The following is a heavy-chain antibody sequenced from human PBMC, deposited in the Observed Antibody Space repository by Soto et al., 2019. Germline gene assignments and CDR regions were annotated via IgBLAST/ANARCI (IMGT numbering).Heavy chain of an antibody. CDR3: ARDAVAATWYFDI. CDR2: INSDGRDT. V-gene: IGHV3-74*01. CDR1: GFAFGSYW. D-gene: IGHD6-19*01. J-gene: IGHJ2*01. Sequence: EVRLVESGGGLAQPGGSLRLSCAASGFAFGSYWMHWVRQAPGKGLVWVARINSDGRDTSYANSVKGRFTISRDNGKNTVCLQMTRPRDEDTAVYFGARDAVAATWYFDIWGRGTLVAVSS.